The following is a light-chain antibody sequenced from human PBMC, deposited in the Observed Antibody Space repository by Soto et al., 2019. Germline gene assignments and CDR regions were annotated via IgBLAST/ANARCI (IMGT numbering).Light chain of an antibody. Sequence: EIVMTQSPATLSVSPGERATLSCRASQSVSSNLAWYRQKPGQAPRILIYGASTRGTGIPAEFSGSGSGTEFTLTISSLQSEDFAVYYCQQYNNWPRTFGQGTKVEIK. J-gene: IGKJ1*01. CDR1: QSVSSN. CDR3: QQYNNWPRT. V-gene: IGKV3-15*01. CDR2: GAS.